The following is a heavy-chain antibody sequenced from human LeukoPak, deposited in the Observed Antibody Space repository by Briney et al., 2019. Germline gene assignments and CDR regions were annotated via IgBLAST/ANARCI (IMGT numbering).Heavy chain of an antibody. V-gene: IGHV4-34*01. Sequence: ASETLSLTCAVYGGSSSGYYWTWIRQPPGKGLEWIGEINHSGSTNYNPPLKSRVTISVDTSNNQFSLKLSSVTAADTAVYYCARRYYYYSAMDVWGQGTTVTVSS. J-gene: IGHJ6*02. CDR1: GGSSSGYY. CDR2: INHSGST. CDR3: ARRYYYYSAMDV.